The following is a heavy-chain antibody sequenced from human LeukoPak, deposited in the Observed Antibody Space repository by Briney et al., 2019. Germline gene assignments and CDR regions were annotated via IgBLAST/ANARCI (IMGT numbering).Heavy chain of an antibody. J-gene: IGHJ4*02. V-gene: IGHV3-33*08. D-gene: IGHD3-22*01. CDR2: IWYDGSNK. CDR1: GFTFSSYG. Sequence: GGSLRLSCAASGFTFSSYGMHWVRQAPGKGLEWVAVIWYDGSNKYYADSVKGRSTISRDNSKNTLYLQMNSLRAEDTAVYYCATEYYDSSVYYFGFDYWGQGTLVTVSS. CDR3: ATEYYDSSVYYFGFDY.